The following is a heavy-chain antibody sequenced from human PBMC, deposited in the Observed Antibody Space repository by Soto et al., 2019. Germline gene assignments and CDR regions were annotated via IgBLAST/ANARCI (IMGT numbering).Heavy chain of an antibody. CDR3: ARDHGGSTWFVGVYYFIGMDV. D-gene: IGHD6-13*01. CDR2: ISSSGGAI. V-gene: IGHV3-48*02. Sequence: EVQLVESGGDLVQPGGSPRLSCAASGFIFSDYTMTWVRQAPGRGLEFVSHISSSGGAIFYAESVKGRFTVSRDNAKNSLYLQMNSLRDEDTAVYFCARDHGGSTWFVGVYYFIGMDVWGQGTAVTVSS. J-gene: IGHJ6*02. CDR1: GFIFSDYT.